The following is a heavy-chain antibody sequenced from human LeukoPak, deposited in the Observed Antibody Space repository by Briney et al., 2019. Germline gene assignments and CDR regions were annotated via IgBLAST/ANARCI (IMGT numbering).Heavy chain of an antibody. J-gene: IGHJ5*02. D-gene: IGHD3-22*01. CDR2: INHSGST. Sequence: PSETLSLTCSVSGASISMYYWSWIRQPPGKGLEWIGEINHSGSTNYNPSLKSRVTISVDTSKNQFSLKLSSVTAADTAVYYCAREIAYSSGSWGQGTLVTVSS. CDR3: AREIAYSSGS. V-gene: IGHV4-34*01. CDR1: GASISMYY.